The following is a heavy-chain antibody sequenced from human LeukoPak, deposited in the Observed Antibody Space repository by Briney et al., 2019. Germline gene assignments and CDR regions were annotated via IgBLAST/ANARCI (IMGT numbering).Heavy chain of an antibody. D-gene: IGHD2-21*01. Sequence: ASVKASCKASGYTFTTYDINWVRQATGQGLEWMAWMNPNSGNTGYAQKFQGRVTMTRNTSISTAYMELSSLRSEDTAVYYCARVAGNCGGDCYRLVYWGRGTLVTVAS. V-gene: IGHV1-8*01. CDR1: GYTFTTYD. CDR3: ARVAGNCGGDCYRLVY. J-gene: IGHJ4*02. CDR2: MNPNSGNT.